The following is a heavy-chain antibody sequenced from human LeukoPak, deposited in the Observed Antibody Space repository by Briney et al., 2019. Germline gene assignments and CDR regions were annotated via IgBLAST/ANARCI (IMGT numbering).Heavy chain of an antibody. Sequence: GGSLRLSCEVSGFTFSSYAMSWVRQAPGKGLEWASGISGSGGSTYYADSVKGRFTISRDNSKNTLHLQMNSLRAEDTAVYYCAKDQNFDWVPHDYWGQGTLVTVSS. V-gene: IGHV3-23*01. CDR1: GFTFSSYA. CDR2: ISGSGGST. CDR3: AKDQNFDWVPHDY. J-gene: IGHJ4*02. D-gene: IGHD3-9*01.